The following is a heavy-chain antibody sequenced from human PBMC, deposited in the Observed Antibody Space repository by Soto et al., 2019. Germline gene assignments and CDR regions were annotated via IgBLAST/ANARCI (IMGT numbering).Heavy chain of an antibody. CDR1: GYTFTSYG. CDR3: ARVKGYSSSSPVDY. V-gene: IGHV1-18*01. CDR2: ISAYNGNT. Sequence: ASVKGSCKASGYTFTSYGISWVRQAPGQGLEWMGWISAYNGNTNYAQKLQGRVTMTTDTSTSTAYMELRSLRSDDTAVYYCARVKGYSSSSPVDYWGQGNLVTVSS. J-gene: IGHJ4*02. D-gene: IGHD6-6*01.